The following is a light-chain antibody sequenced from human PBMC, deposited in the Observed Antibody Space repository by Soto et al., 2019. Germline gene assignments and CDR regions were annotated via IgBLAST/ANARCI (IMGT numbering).Light chain of an antibody. V-gene: IGKV3D-15*01. Sequence: EIVMTQSPATLSVSPGERATLSCRASQSVASNLAWYQQKPCQAPRLLIYAASARATGIPARFSGSGSGTEFTLSISSLQSEDFAVYYCQQYNNWPPFTVGQGTRLEIK. J-gene: IGKJ5*01. CDR1: QSVASN. CDR3: QQYNNWPPFT. CDR2: AAS.